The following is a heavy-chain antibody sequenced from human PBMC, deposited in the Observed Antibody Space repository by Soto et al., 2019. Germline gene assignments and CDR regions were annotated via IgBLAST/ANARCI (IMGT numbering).Heavy chain of an antibody. CDR3: ARGRGSSSWFDP. J-gene: IGHJ5*02. CDR1: GGSFSGYY. D-gene: IGHD6-13*01. Sequence: PSETLSLTCAVYGGSFSGYYWSWIRQPPGKGLEWIGEINHSGSTNYNPSLKSRVTISVDTSKNQFSLKLSSVTAADTAVYYCARGRGSSSWFDPWGQGTLVTSPQ. V-gene: IGHV4-34*01. CDR2: INHSGST.